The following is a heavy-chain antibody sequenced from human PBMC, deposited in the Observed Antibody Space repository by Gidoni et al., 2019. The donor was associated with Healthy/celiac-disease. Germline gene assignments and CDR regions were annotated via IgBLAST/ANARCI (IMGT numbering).Heavy chain of an antibody. V-gene: IGHV4-59*01. D-gene: IGHD3-3*01. J-gene: IGHJ4*02. Sequence: QVQLQESGPGLVKPSETLSLTCTVSGGSISSYYWSWIRQPPGKGLEWIGYIYYSGSTNYNPSLKSRVTISVDTSKNQFSLKLSSVTAADTAVYYCARGGAREWPFGYWGQGTLVTVSS. CDR2: IYYSGST. CDR1: GGSISSYY. CDR3: ARGGAREWPFGY.